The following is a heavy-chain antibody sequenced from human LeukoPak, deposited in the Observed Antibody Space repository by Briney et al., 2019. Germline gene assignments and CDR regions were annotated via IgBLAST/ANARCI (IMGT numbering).Heavy chain of an antibody. J-gene: IGHJ6*02. Sequence: ASVKVSCKASGYTFTSYGISWVRQAPGQGLEWMGWISAYNGNTNYAQKLQGRVTMTTDTSTSTAYMELRSLRSDDTAVYYCARTGYCSSTSCYSSIYYYYGMDVWGQGTTVTVSS. V-gene: IGHV1-18*01. D-gene: IGHD2-2*02. CDR2: ISAYNGNT. CDR1: GYTFTSYG. CDR3: ARTGYCSSTSCYSSIYYYYGMDV.